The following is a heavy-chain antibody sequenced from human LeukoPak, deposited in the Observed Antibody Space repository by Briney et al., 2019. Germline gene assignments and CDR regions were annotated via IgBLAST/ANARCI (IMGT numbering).Heavy chain of an antibody. J-gene: IGHJ2*01. CDR1: GYSIAHGFF. CDR2: LYHSGST. V-gene: IGHV4-38-2*02. CDR3: ARVEVPRDINDWYFDL. Sequence: SETLSLTCTVSGYSIAHGFFWAWIRQPPGVGLEWIGSLYHSGSTYYNTSLKSRIITSFDTSKNQFSLKLRLVTAADTAVYYCARVEVPRDINDWYFDLWGRGTLVTVSS. D-gene: IGHD2-15*01.